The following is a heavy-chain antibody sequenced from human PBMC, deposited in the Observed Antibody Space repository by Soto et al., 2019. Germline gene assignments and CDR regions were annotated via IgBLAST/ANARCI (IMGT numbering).Heavy chain of an antibody. CDR3: ARDTGDGTFDF. D-gene: IGHD7-27*01. J-gene: IGHJ4*02. CDR2: INAGYGNT. Sequence: QVHLVQSGAEVRKPGASVKVSCKASGYTFSSYAMHWVRQAPGQRLEWMGWINAGYGNTKSSQKFQDRVTTSRDTSAGTAYMELTSLRSEDTAVYYCARDTGDGTFDFWGQGTLVTVSS. CDR1: GYTFSSYA. V-gene: IGHV1-3*01.